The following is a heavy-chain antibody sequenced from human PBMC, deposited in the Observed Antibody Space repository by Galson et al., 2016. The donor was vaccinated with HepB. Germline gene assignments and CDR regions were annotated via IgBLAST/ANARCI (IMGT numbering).Heavy chain of an antibody. CDR3: ARVAYTNGWYYFDY. CDR1: GVSFSGNY. D-gene: IGHD6-19*01. J-gene: IGHJ4*02. CDR2: INNSGTS. Sequence: SETLSLTCGVSGVSFSGNYWSWIRQTPGKGLEWIGEINNSGTSNYDPSLKSRVSISIDTSKNQFSLKLTSVTAADTATYYCARVAYTNGWYYFDYWGQGALVIVS. V-gene: IGHV4-34*01.